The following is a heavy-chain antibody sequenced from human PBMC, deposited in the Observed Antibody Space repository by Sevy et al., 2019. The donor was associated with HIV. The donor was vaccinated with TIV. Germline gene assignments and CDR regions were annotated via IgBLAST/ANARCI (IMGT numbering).Heavy chain of an antibody. Sequence: GGSLRLSCAVSGFSFDSYGMTWVRQAPGKGLEWVSGISGSGTRTYYADSVKGRFIISRDNSKNTLYLQMNSLRSEETGLCYWAKGGGGHYDPDEIGYYFYYYNMDVWGKGTTVTVSS. D-gene: IGHD3-22*01. CDR3: AKGGGGHYDPDEIGYYFYYYNMDV. V-gene: IGHV3-23*01. J-gene: IGHJ6*03. CDR2: ISGSGTRT. CDR1: GFSFDSYG.